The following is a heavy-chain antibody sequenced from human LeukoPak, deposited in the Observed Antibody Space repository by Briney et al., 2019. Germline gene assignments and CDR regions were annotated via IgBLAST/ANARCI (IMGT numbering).Heavy chain of an antibody. Sequence: GASVKVSCKASGGTFSSYAISWVRQAPGQGLEWMGGIIPIFGTANYVQKFQGRVTIAADESTSTAYMELSSLRSEDTAVYYCASDPGSGSYYYWGQGTLVTVSS. CDR2: IIPIFGTA. D-gene: IGHD1-26*01. CDR3: ASDPGSGSYYY. J-gene: IGHJ4*02. CDR1: GGTFSSYA. V-gene: IGHV1-69*13.